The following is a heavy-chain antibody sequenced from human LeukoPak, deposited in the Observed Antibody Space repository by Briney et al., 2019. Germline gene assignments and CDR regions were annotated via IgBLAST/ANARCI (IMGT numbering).Heavy chain of an antibody. V-gene: IGHV3-74*01. CDR2: INSDGSST. CDR3: ARDSNYDILTGFLYYYYYYGMDV. J-gene: IGHJ6*04. Sequence: WGSLTLSCVASGFTFSSYWMHWVRQAPGKGLVWVSRINSDGSSTSDADSVKGRFTISRDNAKNTLYLQMNSLRAEDTAVYYCARDSNYDILTGFLYYYYYYGMDVWGNGTTVTVSS. D-gene: IGHD3-9*01. CDR1: GFTFSSYW.